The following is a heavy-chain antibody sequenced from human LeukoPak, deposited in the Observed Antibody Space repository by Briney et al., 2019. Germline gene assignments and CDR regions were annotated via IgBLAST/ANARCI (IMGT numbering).Heavy chain of an antibody. D-gene: IGHD2-2*01. V-gene: IGHV1-69*04. Sequence: ASVKVSCKASGGTFSSYAISWVRQAPGQGLEWMGRIIPILGIANYAQKFQGRVTITADKSTSTAYMELSSLRSEDTAVYYCARSLGGVPAASSGYYYGMDVWGQGTTVTVSS. CDR2: IIPILGIA. CDR3: ARSLGGVPAASSGYYYGMDV. CDR1: GGTFSSYA. J-gene: IGHJ6*02.